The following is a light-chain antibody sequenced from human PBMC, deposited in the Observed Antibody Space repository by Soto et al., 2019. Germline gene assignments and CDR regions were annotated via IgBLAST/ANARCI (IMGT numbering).Light chain of an antibody. J-gene: IGLJ1*01. V-gene: IGLV2-14*01. CDR3: SSYTSSSGGG. CDR2: EVS. CDR1: SSDVGGYNY. Sequence: QSVLTQPASVSGSPGQSITISCTGTSSDVGGYNYVSWYQQHPGKAPKLMIYEVSNRPSGVSNRFSGSKSGNTASLTISGLQAEDEADYYCSSYTSSSGGGFGTGTKVTVL.